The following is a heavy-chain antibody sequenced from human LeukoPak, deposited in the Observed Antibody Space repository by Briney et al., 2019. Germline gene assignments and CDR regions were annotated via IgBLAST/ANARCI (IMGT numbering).Heavy chain of an antibody. CDR3: ARDPIQYSTAWYSDY. CDR2: IWYDGSNK. Sequence: GGSLRLSCAASGFTFSTYGMHWVRQAPGKGLEWVAVIWYDGSNKYYADSVKGRFTISRDNSKNTLYLRMNSLRAEDTAVYYCARDPIQYSTAWYSDYWGQGTPVTVSS. J-gene: IGHJ4*02. CDR1: GFTFSTYG. D-gene: IGHD6-19*01. V-gene: IGHV3-33*01.